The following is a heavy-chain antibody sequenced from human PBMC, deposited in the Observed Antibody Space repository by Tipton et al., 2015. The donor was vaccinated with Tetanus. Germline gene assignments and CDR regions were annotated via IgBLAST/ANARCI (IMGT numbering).Heavy chain of an antibody. CDR3: AREAAVSTTVPGFDY. CDR2: IHYTGST. D-gene: IGHD6-25*01. V-gene: IGHV4-59*12. CDR1: GGSIGTYY. Sequence: GLVKPSEILSLVCTVSGGSIGTYYWSWFRQPPGKRLEWIGYIHYTGSTNYNPSLESRVSMSVDTSKNQFSLELSSVTAADTAVYYCAREAAVSTTVPGFDYWGQGTLVTVSS. J-gene: IGHJ4*02.